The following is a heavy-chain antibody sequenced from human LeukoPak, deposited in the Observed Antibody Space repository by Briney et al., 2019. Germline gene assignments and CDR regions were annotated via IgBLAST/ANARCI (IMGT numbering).Heavy chain of an antibody. D-gene: IGHD3-3*01. Sequence: PSETLSLTCTVSGGSISSHYWSWIRQPPGKGLEWIGYIYHSGNTYYNPSLKSRVTISVDRSKNQFSLKLSSVTAADTAVYYCARGSTGEEGYDFWSGPSWGQGTLVTVSS. CDR1: GGSISSHY. J-gene: IGHJ5*02. V-gene: IGHV4-59*11. CDR3: ARGSTGEEGYDFWSGPS. CDR2: IYHSGNT.